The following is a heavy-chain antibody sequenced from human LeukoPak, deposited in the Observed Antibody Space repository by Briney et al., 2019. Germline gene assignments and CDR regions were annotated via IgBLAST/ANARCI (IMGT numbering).Heavy chain of an antibody. CDR3: ARPSDYGDTDDY. D-gene: IGHD4-17*01. J-gene: IGHJ4*02. CDR1: GFTFSSYW. CDR2: INSDGSST. V-gene: IGHV3-74*01. Sequence: PGGSLRLSCAASGFTFSSYWMHWVRQAPGKGLVWVSRINSDGSSTSYADSVKGRFTISRDNAKNTLYLQMNSLRAEDTAVYYCARPSDYGDTDDYWGQGTLVTVSS.